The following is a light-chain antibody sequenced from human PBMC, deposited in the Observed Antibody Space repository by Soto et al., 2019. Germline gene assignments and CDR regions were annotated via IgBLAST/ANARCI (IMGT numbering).Light chain of an antibody. Sequence: DIQMTQSPSSLSASVGAIVTITCRASQSISNYLNWYQQKPGKAPKLLIYAASSLQSGVPSRFSGSGSGTDFTLTISSLQPEDFATCYCQKSYSTPQTCGQGNKVAIK. J-gene: IGKJ1*01. CDR2: AAS. CDR1: QSISNY. V-gene: IGKV1-39*01. CDR3: QKSYSTPQT.